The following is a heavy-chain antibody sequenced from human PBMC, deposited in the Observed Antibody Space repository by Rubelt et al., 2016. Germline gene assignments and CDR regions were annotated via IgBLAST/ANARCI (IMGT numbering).Heavy chain of an antibody. CDR1: GYTFTSYA. Sequence: QVQLVQSGAEVKKPGASVKVSCKASGYTFTSYAMHWVRQAPGQRLEWMGWINAGNGNTKCSQKFQGRVTITRDTSASTAYMELSSLISEDTAVYYCAREGLAVAHDYWGQGTLVTVSS. V-gene: IGHV1-3*01. J-gene: IGHJ4*02. D-gene: IGHD6-19*01. CDR3: AREGLAVAHDY. CDR2: INAGNGNT.